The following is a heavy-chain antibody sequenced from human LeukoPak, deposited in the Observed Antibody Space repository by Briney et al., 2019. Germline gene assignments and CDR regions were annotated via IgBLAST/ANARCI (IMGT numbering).Heavy chain of an antibody. CDR2: ISYDGSNK. V-gene: IGHV3-30-3*01. CDR3: ARDRGVAVAVYYFDY. Sequence: GGSLRLSCAASGFTFSSYAMHWVRQAPGKGLEWVAVISYDGSNKYYADSVKGRFTISRDNSKNTLYLQMNSLRAEDTAVYYCARDRGVAVAVYYFDYWGQGTLVTVSS. J-gene: IGHJ4*02. CDR1: GFTFSSYA. D-gene: IGHD6-19*01.